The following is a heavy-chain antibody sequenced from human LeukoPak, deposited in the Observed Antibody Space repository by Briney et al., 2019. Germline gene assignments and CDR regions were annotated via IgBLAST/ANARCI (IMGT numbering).Heavy chain of an antibody. CDR2: IWYDGSNK. V-gene: IGHV3-33*01. CDR1: GFTFSSYG. Sequence: PGGSLRLSCAASGFTFSSYGMHWVRQAPGKGLEWVAVIWYDGSNKYYADSVKSRFTISRDNSRNTLYLQMNSLRAEDTAVYYCARGVTTVADYYYYGMDVWGQGTTVTVSS. CDR3: ARGVTTVADYYYYGMDV. D-gene: IGHD4-11*01. J-gene: IGHJ6*02.